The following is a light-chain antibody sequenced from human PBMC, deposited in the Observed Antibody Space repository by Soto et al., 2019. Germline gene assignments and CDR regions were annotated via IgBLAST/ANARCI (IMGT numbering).Light chain of an antibody. CDR1: QSVSNH. CDR3: QHHSNWPLA. Sequence: EIVLTQSPATLSLSPGEGATLSCRASQSVSNHLAWYQQKPGQAPRLLIFGAYSRATGIPARFSGSGSGTVFTLAISCLEPEDFAVYYCQHHSNWPLAFGGGTKVEI. V-gene: IGKV3-11*01. CDR2: GAY. J-gene: IGKJ4*01.